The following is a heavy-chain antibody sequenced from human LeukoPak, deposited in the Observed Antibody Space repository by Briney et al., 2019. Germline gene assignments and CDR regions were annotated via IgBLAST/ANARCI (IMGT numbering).Heavy chain of an antibody. D-gene: IGHD2-15*01. CDR3: ATAKGCNGGRCSDYFDK. V-gene: IGHV3-30*02. Sequence: GGSLRLSCAASGFTFSYYGLSWVRQAPGQGLEWVAFIRFDGGNEYYADSVKGRLTISRDNSKNTLYLQMNSLRAEDTAIYYCATAKGCNGGRCSDYFDKWGQGTQVTVSS. CDR1: GFTFSYYG. CDR2: IRFDGGNE. J-gene: IGHJ4*02.